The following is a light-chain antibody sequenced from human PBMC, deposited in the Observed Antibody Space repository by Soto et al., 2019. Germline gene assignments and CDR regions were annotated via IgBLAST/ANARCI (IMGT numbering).Light chain of an antibody. V-gene: IGKV1-6*01. Sequence: ALQMTQSPSSLSAYVGDRVTITCRASQGIRNALVWYQQKPGKAPKLLIHAASRLQSGVPSRFSGSGAGTDFALTISSLQPEDFATYYCQQDYIYAHTFGQGTKLDIK. CDR3: QQDYIYAHT. CDR2: AAS. J-gene: IGKJ2*01. CDR1: QGIRNA.